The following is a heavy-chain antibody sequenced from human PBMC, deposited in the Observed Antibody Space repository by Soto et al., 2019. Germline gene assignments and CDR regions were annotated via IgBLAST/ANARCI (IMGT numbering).Heavy chain of an antibody. CDR2: IWYDGSNK. CDR3: ARERDCGGDCPYYFDY. V-gene: IGHV3-33*01. CDR1: GFTFSSYG. J-gene: IGHJ4*02. Sequence: QVQLVESGGGVVQPGRSLRLSCAASGFTFSSYGMHWVRQAPGKGLEWVAVIWYDGSNKYYADSVKGRFTISRDNSKNTLYLQMNSLRAEDTAVYYCARERDCGGDCPYYFDYWGQGTLVTVSS. D-gene: IGHD2-21*02.